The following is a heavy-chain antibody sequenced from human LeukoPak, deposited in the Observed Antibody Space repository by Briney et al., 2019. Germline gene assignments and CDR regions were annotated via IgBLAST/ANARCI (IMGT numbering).Heavy chain of an antibody. CDR3: ARTRPQDYATSYMDV. J-gene: IGHJ6*03. CDR1: GDSISSDY. D-gene: IGHD1-26*01. V-gene: IGHV4-59*08. Sequence: PSDSLSLTCNVPGDSISSDYWSWIRQTPGKGLEWIGFIFHSGTTDYNPSLQSRATISIDTSRKSFSLKLLSVTAADTAVYYCARTRPQDYATSYMDVWGTGATVTVSS. CDR2: IFHSGTT.